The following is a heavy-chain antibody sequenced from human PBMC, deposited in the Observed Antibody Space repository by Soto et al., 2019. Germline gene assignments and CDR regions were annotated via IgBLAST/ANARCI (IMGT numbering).Heavy chain of an antibody. Sequence: GGSLRLSCAASGFTFSSYSMNWVRQAPGKGLEWVSYISSSSSTIYYADSVKGRFTISRDKAKNSLYLQMNSLRAEDTAVYYCARVGTDIVVVVAAAPYYYMDVWGKGTTVTVSS. D-gene: IGHD2-15*01. J-gene: IGHJ6*03. V-gene: IGHV3-48*01. CDR3: ARVGTDIVVVVAAAPYYYMDV. CDR2: ISSSSSTI. CDR1: GFTFSSYS.